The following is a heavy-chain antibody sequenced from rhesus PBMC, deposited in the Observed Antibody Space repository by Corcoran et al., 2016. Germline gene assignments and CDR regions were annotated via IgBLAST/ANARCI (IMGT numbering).Heavy chain of an antibody. Sequence: EVQLVESGGGLVQPGGSLRLSCTAFGFTFRSSAMHWVRQASGKGLEWVGRIRSKSNNYETGYAASVKGRFTISRDDSKNTAYLQMNSLKTEDTAVYYCARDLGYCSSPCWGQGVLVTVSS. CDR1: GFTFRSSA. J-gene: IGHJ4*01. D-gene: IGHD2-15*01. CDR2: IRSKSNNYET. V-gene: IGHV3-118*01. CDR3: ARDLGYCSSPC.